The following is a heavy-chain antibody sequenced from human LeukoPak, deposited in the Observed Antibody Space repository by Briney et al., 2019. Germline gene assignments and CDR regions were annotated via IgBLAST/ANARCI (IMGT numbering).Heavy chain of an antibody. CDR3: ARGVTMIVVVPPDY. D-gene: IGHD3-22*01. V-gene: IGHV1-2*02. J-gene: IGHJ4*02. Sequence: ASVKVSFKASGYTFTGYYMHWVRQAPGQGLEWMGWINPNSGGTNYAQKFQGRVTMTRDTSISTAYMELSRLRSDDTAVYYCARGVTMIVVVPPDYWGQGTLVTVSS. CDR2: INPNSGGT. CDR1: GYTFTGYY.